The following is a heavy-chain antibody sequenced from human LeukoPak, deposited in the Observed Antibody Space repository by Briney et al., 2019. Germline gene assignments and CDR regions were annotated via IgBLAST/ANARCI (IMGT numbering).Heavy chain of an antibody. V-gene: IGHV3-21*01. CDR3: ASSIRAAGTY. CDR2: ITSGSGYI. Sequence: GGSLRLSCAASGFTFSSYIMNWVRQAPGKGLEWVSSITSGSGYIYYADSRKGRFTISRYNAKNSLYLHMNSLRPEDTAVYYFASSIRAAGTYWGQGT. D-gene: IGHD6-13*01. CDR1: GFTFSSYI. J-gene: IGHJ4*02.